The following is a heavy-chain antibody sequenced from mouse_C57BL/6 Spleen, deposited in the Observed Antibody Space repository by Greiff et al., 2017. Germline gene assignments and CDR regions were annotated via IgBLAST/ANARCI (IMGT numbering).Heavy chain of an antibody. Sequence: EVKLVESEGGLVQPGSSMKLSCTASGFTFSDYYMAWVRQVPEKGLEWVANINYDGSSTYYLDSLKSRFIISRDNAKNILYLQMSSLKSKDTATYYCARDKTGDFDYWGQGTTLTVSS. V-gene: IGHV5-16*01. CDR2: INYDGSST. J-gene: IGHJ2*01. CDR1: GFTFSDYY. CDR3: ARDKTGDFDY. D-gene: IGHD4-1*01.